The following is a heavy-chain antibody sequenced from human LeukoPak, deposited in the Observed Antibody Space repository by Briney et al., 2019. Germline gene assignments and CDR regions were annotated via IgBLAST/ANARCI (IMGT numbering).Heavy chain of an antibody. D-gene: IGHD3-10*01. J-gene: IGHJ4*02. CDR3: ARGYYYGSGSYRSPFDY. CDR2: INHSGST. V-gene: IGHV4-34*01. CDR1: GGSFSGYY. Sequence: SETLSLTCAVYGGSFSGYYWSWIRQPPGKGLEWIGEINHSGSTNYNPSLKSRVPISVDTSKNQFSLKLSSVTAADTAVYYCARGYYYGSGSYRSPFDYWGQGTLVTVSS.